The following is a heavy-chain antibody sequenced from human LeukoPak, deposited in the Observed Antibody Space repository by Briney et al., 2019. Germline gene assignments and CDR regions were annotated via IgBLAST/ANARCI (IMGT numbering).Heavy chain of an antibody. V-gene: IGHV4-59*01. CDR3: ASSSSWPRNWFDP. CDR1: GGSINSYY. D-gene: IGHD6-13*01. CDR2: IYYSGST. Sequence: SETLSLTCTVSGGSINSYYWSWIRQPPGKGLEWIGYIYYSGSTNYNPSLKSRVTISVHTSKNQFSLKLSSVTAADTAVYYCASSSSWPRNWFDPWGQGTLVTVSS. J-gene: IGHJ5*02.